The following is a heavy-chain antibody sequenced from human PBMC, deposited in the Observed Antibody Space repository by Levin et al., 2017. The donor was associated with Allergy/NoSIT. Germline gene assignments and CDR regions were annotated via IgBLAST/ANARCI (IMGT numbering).Heavy chain of an antibody. CDR1: GFTFSSYA. V-gene: IGHV3-23*01. CDR3: AKDLTIRVYYYDSSGQG. Sequence: PGGSLRLSCAASGFTFSSYAMSWVRQAPGKGLEWVSAISGSGGSTYYADSVKGRFTISRDNSKNTLYLQMNSLRAEDTAVYYCAKDLTIRVYYYDSSGQGWGQGTLVTVSS. D-gene: IGHD3-22*01. J-gene: IGHJ4*02. CDR2: ISGSGGST.